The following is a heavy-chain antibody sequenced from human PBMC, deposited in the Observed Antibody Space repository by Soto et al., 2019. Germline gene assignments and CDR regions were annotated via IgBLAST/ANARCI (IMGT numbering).Heavy chain of an antibody. D-gene: IGHD1-1*01. Sequence: QITLKESGPTLVKPTQTLTLTWTFSGFSLTTRPVGVGWIRQPPGQALEWLALIYWDDDKRYNPSLKTRVTINKDTSKNQVVLTMTNMDPVDTATYYCAHRQLYNGAWNEGTFDYWGQGALVTVSS. V-gene: IGHV2-5*02. CDR2: IYWDDDK. J-gene: IGHJ4*02. CDR3: AHRQLYNGAWNEGTFDY. CDR1: GFSLTTRPVG.